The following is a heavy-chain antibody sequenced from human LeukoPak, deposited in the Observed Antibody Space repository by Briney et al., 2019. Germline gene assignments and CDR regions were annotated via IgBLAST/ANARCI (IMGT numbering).Heavy chain of an antibody. Sequence: SETLSLTCAVHGGSFSGYYWSWIRQPPGKGLEWIGEINHSGSTNYNPSLKSRVTISVDTSKNQFSLKLSSVTAADTAVYYCARAGDWKRYCSGGSCYTNYFYYRGQGTLVTVSS. CDR1: GGSFSGYY. D-gene: IGHD2-15*01. V-gene: IGHV4-34*01. CDR2: INHSGST. CDR3: ARAGDWKRYCSGGSCYTNYFYY. J-gene: IGHJ4*02.